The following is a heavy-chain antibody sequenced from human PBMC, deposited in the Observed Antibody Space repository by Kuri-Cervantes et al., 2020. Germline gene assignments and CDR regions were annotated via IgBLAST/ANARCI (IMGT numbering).Heavy chain of an antibody. J-gene: IGHJ4*02. V-gene: IGHV3-43D*04. CDR3: RGSGNYDY. CDR2: ISWDGGST. D-gene: IGHD3-10*01. Sequence: GESLKISCAASGFTFDDYAMHWVRQAPGKGLEWVSLISWDGGSTYYADSVKGRFTIPRDNSKNSLYLQMNSLRVEDTALYYCRGSGNYDYWGQGTLVTVSS. CDR1: GFTFDDYA.